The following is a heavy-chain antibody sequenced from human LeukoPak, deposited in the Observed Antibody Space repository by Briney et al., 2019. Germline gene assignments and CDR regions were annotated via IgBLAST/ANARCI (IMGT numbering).Heavy chain of an antibody. CDR3: ASLGHYYDFWSGYYAWGDDAFDI. CDR1: GFTFSSYW. V-gene: IGHV3-7*01. Sequence: GGSLRLSCAASGFTFSSYWMSWVRQAPGKGLEWVANIKQDGSEKYYVDSVKGRFTISRDNAKNSLYLQMNSLRAEDTAVYYCASLGHYYDFWSGYYAWGDDAFDIWGQGTMVTVSS. D-gene: IGHD3-3*01. CDR2: IKQDGSEK. J-gene: IGHJ3*02.